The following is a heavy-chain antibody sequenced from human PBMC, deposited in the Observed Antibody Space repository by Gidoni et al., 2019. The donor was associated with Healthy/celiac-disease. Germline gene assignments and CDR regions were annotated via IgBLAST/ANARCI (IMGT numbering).Heavy chain of an antibody. V-gene: IGHV3-30*18. CDR2: ISYDGSNK. CDR3: ANQWSGSRDYGMDV. Sequence: QVQLVESGGGVVQPGRSLSLSCAASGFPFSSYGMHWVRQAPGKGLEWVAVISYDGSNKYYADSVKGRFTISRDNSKNTLYLQMNSLRAEDTAGYYCANQWSGSRDYGMDVWGQGTTVTVSS. CDR1: GFPFSSYG. J-gene: IGHJ6*02. D-gene: IGHD3-3*01.